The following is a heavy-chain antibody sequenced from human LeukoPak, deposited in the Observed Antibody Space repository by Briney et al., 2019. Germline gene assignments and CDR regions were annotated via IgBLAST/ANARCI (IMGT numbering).Heavy chain of an antibody. V-gene: IGHV3-7*01. CDR1: GFTFSSYW. CDR3: ARDRLATKIWGYYYYMHV. CDR2: IEQDGSEK. D-gene: IGHD3-16*01. Sequence: GGSLRLSCAASGFTFSSYWMSWVRQAPGKGLEWVANIEQDGSEKYYVDSVKGRFTISRDNAKNSLYLQMPSLRAEDTAVYYCARDRLATKIWGYYYYMHVWGKGPTVTVSS. J-gene: IGHJ6*03.